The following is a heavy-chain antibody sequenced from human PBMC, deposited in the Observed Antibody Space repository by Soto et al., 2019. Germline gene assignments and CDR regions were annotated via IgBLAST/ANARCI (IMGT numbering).Heavy chain of an antibody. J-gene: IGHJ5*02. V-gene: IGHV1-46*01. CDR1: GGTFSSYA. CDR3: ARALYYYGSGSTSAWFDP. D-gene: IGHD3-10*01. CDR2: INPSGGST. Sequence: ASVKVSCKASGGTFSSYAISWVRQAPGQGLEWMGIINPSGGSTSYAQKFQGRVTMTRDTSTSTVYMELSSLRSEDTAVYYCARALYYYGSGSTSAWFDPWGQGTLVTVSS.